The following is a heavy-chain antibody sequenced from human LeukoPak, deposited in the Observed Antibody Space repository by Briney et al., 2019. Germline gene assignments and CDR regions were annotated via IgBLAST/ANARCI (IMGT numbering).Heavy chain of an antibody. CDR1: GFTFSSYV. J-gene: IGHJ4*02. CDR2: ISDSGGRT. Sequence: GGSLRLSCAASGFTFSSYVMSWVRQAPGKGLEWVSAISDSGGRTFYADSVKGRFTISRDNSKNTLYLQINSLRAEDTAVYYCAKDSYDTSIWGQGTLVTVSA. CDR3: AKDSYDTSI. D-gene: IGHD3-22*01. V-gene: IGHV3-23*01.